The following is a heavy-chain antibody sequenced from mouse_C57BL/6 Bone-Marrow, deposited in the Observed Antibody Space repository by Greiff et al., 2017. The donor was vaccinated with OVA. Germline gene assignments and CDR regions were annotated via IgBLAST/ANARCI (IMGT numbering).Heavy chain of an antibody. V-gene: IGHV1-59*01. D-gene: IGHD1-1*01. Sequence: VKLQQPGAELVRPGTSVKLSFKASGYTFTSYWMHWVKQRPGQGLEWIGVIDPSDSYTNYNQKFKGKATLTVDPSSSAAYMQLSSLTSEDSAVYYCARASYYGSRSFAYWGQGTLVTVSA. J-gene: IGHJ3*01. CDR1: GYTFTSYW. CDR2: IDPSDSYT. CDR3: ARASYYGSRSFAY.